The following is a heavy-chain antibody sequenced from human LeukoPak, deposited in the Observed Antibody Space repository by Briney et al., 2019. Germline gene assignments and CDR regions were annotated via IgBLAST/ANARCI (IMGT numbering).Heavy chain of an antibody. D-gene: IGHD4-17*01. CDR2: IYSGGGT. CDR1: GFTVSGNY. Sequence: GGSLRLSCAPSGFTVSGNYMSWVRQAPGKGLEWVSLIYSGGGTYYADSVKGRFTISRDNSKNTPYLQMNSLRAEDTAVYYCGSGAYGVWFWGQGTLVTVSS. CDR3: GSGAYGVWF. J-gene: IGHJ4*02. V-gene: IGHV3-66*02.